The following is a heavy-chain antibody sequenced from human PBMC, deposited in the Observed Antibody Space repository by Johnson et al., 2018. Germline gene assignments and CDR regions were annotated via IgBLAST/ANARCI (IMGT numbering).Heavy chain of an antibody. CDR3: AKDMGGSGWGGEYCQH. CDR2: ISGSGGST. J-gene: IGHJ1*01. Sequence: VQLVESGGGLVKPGGSLRLSCAASGFTFSSYAMSWVRQAPGKGLEWVSAISGSGGSTYYADSVKGRFTISRDNSKNTLYLQMNSRRAEDTAVYYCAKDMGGSGWGGEYCQHWGLGTLVTVSS. D-gene: IGHD6-19*01. V-gene: IGHV3-23*04. CDR1: GFTFSSYA.